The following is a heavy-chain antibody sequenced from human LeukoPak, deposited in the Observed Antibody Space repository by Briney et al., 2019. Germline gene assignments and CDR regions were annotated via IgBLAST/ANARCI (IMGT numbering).Heavy chain of an antibody. Sequence: ATVKVSCKASGYTFTSYYIHWVRQAPGQGRKWMGIINPSGGSTSYPQKFQDRVTMTRDTSTSTVYMELSSLKSDDTAIYYCARGVFGELEKLMFQHWGQGTLVTVSS. D-gene: IGHD3-10*02. V-gene: IGHV1-46*01. CDR2: INPSGGST. CDR1: GYTFTSYY. CDR3: ARGVFGELEKLMFQH. J-gene: IGHJ1*01.